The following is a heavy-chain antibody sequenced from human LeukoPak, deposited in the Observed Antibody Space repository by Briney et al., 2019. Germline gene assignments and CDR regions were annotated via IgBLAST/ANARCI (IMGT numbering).Heavy chain of an antibody. V-gene: IGHV1-69*13. CDR3: ARGKDDYGDYGFDY. CDR2: IIPIFGTA. J-gene: IGHJ4*02. Sequence: GASVKVSCKASGGTFSSYAISWVRQAPGQGLEWMGGIIPIFGTANYAQKFQGRVTITADESTSTAYMELNSLRSEGTAVYYCARGKDDYGDYGFDYWGQGTLVTVSS. D-gene: IGHD4-17*01. CDR1: GGTFSSYA.